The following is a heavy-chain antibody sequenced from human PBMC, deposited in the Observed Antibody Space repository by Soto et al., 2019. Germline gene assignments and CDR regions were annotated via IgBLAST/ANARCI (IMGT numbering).Heavy chain of an antibody. V-gene: IGHV4-39*01. Sequence: QVQLQESGPGLLEPLETLSLTCSVSGVSLNSGHYYWVWVRQSPGKGLAWIASVYYDESTYYNPSLKSRVTISIGKPRNQFSLTLKSVTAADTAVYYCGKVLIGATRHADVDSWGQGARVTVSS. CDR2: VYYDEST. J-gene: IGHJ4*02. CDR3: GKVLIGATRHADVDS. D-gene: IGHD2-15*01. CDR1: GVSLNSGHYY.